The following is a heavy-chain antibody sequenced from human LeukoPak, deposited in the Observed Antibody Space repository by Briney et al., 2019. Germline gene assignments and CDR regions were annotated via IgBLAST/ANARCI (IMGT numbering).Heavy chain of an antibody. CDR2: ISYDGSNK. CDR1: GFTFSSYG. CDR3: ARALGGYYYGMDV. Sequence: GGSLRLSCAASGFTFSSYGMHWVRQAPGKGLEWVAVISYDGSNKYYADSVKGRFTISRDNAKNSLYLQMNSLRAEDTAVYYCARALGGYYYGMDVWGQGTTVTVSS. V-gene: IGHV3-30*03. D-gene: IGHD1-26*01. J-gene: IGHJ6*02.